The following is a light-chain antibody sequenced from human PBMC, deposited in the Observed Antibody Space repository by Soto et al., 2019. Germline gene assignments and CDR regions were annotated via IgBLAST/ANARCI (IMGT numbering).Light chain of an antibody. Sequence: DIQMTQSPSSLSASVGDRVTITCRASQGIRNSLAWCQQKPGKGPNVLIYDATTLEIGVPSRFSGNGSGTEFALTISSLQPEDVATYYCQKYSSVPWTFGPGTMVEIK. V-gene: IGKV1-27*01. CDR2: DAT. CDR1: QGIRNS. CDR3: QKYSSVPWT. J-gene: IGKJ1*01.